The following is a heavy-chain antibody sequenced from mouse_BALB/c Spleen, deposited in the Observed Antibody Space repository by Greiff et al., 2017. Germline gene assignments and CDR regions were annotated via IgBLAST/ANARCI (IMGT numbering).Heavy chain of an antibody. D-gene: IGHD1-1*02. J-gene: IGHJ4*01. CDR1: GFAFSSYD. CDR2: ISSGGGST. Sequence: DVKLVESGGGLVKPGGSLKLSCAASGFAFSSYDMSWVRQTPEKRLEWVAYISSGGGSTYYPDTVKGRFTISRDNAKNTLYLQMSSLKSEDTAMYDCARHGRLYYAMDDWGQGTSVTVSS. V-gene: IGHV5-12-1*01. CDR3: ARHGRLYYAMDD.